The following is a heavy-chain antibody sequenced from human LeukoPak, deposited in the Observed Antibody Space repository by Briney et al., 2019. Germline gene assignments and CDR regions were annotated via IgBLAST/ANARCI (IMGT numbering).Heavy chain of an antibody. CDR3: PTASPYYDILTGYSNYFDY. Sequence: SETLSLTCTVSGGSISSSSYYWGWIRQPPGKGLEWIGSIYYSGSTYYNPSLKSRVTISVDTSKNQFSLKLSSVTAADTAVYYCPTASPYYDILTGYSNYFDYWGQGTLVTVSS. V-gene: IGHV4-39*01. CDR1: GGSISSSSYY. CDR2: IYYSGST. D-gene: IGHD3-9*01. J-gene: IGHJ4*02.